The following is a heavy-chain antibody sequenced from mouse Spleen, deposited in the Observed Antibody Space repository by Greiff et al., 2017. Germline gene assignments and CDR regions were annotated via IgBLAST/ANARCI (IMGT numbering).Heavy chain of an antibody. CDR1: GYTFTSYG. V-gene: IGHV1-81*01. D-gene: IGHD2-3*01. J-gene: IGHJ1*01. CDR2: IYPRSGNT. Sequence: QVQLQQSGAELARPGASVKLSCKASGYTFTSYGISWVKQRTGQGLEWIGEIYPRSGNTYYNEKFKGKATLTADKSSSTAYMELRSLTSEDSAVYFCARREDGYYVDWYFDVWGAGTTVTVSS. CDR3: ARREDGYYVDWYFDV.